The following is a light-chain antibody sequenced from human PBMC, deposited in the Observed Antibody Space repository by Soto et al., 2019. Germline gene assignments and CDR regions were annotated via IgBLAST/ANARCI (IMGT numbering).Light chain of an antibody. CDR1: TSDVGGYNY. CDR3: FSYEDANNFV. Sequence: QSVLTQPASVSGSPGQSITISCTGTTSDVGGYNYVSWYQLQPGKAPKLLIYEVNRRPEGAPYRFSGSKSGNTASLTVSELQTEDEGEYYCFSYEDANNFVFGSGTKLTVL. CDR2: EVN. V-gene: IGLV2-8*01. J-gene: IGLJ1*01.